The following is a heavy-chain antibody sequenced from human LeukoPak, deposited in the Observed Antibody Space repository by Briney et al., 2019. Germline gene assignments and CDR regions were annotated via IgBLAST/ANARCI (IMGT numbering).Heavy chain of an antibody. D-gene: IGHD1-1*01. J-gene: IGHJ6*03. V-gene: IGHV4-4*07. Sequence: KPSETLSLTCTVSGGSISSYYWSWIRQPAGKGLEWIGRFYTSGSTNYTPSLRSRVTISVDTSKNQFSLKLSSVTAADTAVYYCARVHWSLNYYMDVWGKGTTVTVSS. CDR2: FYTSGST. CDR1: GGSISSYY. CDR3: ARVHWSLNYYMDV.